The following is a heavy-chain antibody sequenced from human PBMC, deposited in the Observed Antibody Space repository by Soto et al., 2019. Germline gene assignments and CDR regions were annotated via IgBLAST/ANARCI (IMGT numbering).Heavy chain of an antibody. V-gene: IGHV1-18*01. Sequence: ASVKVSCKASGYTFTSYGISWVRQAPGQGLEWMGWISAYNGNTNYAQKLQGRVTMTTDTSTSTAYMELRSLRSDDTAVYYCARDGSDEWRRHGFDYWGQGTLVTVSS. J-gene: IGHJ4*02. CDR1: GYTFTSYG. D-gene: IGHD5-12*01. CDR2: ISAYNGNT. CDR3: ARDGSDEWRRHGFDY.